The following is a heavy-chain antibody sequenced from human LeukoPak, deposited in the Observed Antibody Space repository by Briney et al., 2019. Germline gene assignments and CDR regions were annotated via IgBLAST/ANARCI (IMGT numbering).Heavy chain of an antibody. CDR3: ARDHRYAFDN. Sequence: GGSLRLSCAASGSNFIDYSMNWVRQAPGKGLEWISYIGISSGNTKYADSVKGRFTISRDKARNSLYLQMNSLRVEDTAMYYCARDHRYAFDNWGHGALVTVSS. CDR2: IGISSGNT. V-gene: IGHV3-48*01. J-gene: IGHJ4*01. D-gene: IGHD5-12*01. CDR1: GSNFIDYS.